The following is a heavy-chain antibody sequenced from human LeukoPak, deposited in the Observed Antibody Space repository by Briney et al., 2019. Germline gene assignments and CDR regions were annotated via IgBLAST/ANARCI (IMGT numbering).Heavy chain of an antibody. CDR1: GGSFSGYY. CDR2: INHSGST. Sequence: SETLSLTCAVYGGSFSGYYWSWIRQPPGKGLEWIGEINHSGSTNYNPSLKSRVTISVDTSKNQFSLKLSSVTAADTAVYYCARRWLGDYGGNSDFDYWGQGTLVTVSS. CDR3: ARRWLGDYGGNSDFDY. J-gene: IGHJ4*02. D-gene: IGHD4-23*01. V-gene: IGHV4-34*01.